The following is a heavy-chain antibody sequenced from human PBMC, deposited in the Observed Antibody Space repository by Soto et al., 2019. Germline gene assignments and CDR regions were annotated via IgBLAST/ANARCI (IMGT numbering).Heavy chain of an antibody. CDR3: ARELKGSSAFDY. CDR1: GFTFSSYA. CDR2: ISSNGGST. J-gene: IGHJ4*02. D-gene: IGHD6-6*01. Sequence: GGSLRLSCAASGFTFSSYAMHWVRQAPGKGLEYVSAISSNGGSTYYANSVKGRFTISRDNSKNTLYLQMGSLRAEDMAVYYCARELKGSSAFDYWGQGTLVTVSS. V-gene: IGHV3-64*01.